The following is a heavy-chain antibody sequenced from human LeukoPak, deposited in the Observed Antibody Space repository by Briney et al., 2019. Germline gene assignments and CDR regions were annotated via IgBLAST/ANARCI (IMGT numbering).Heavy chain of an antibody. D-gene: IGHD3-22*01. CDR3: ARTQHYYDSSGYYFDP. Sequence: ASVKVSCKASGYTFTSYGISWVRQAPGQGLEWMGWISAYNGNTNYAQKLQGRVTMTTDTSTSTAYMELRSLRSDDTAVYYCARTQHYYDSSGYYFDPWGQGTLVTVSS. CDR1: GYTFTSYG. CDR2: ISAYNGNT. J-gene: IGHJ5*02. V-gene: IGHV1-18*01.